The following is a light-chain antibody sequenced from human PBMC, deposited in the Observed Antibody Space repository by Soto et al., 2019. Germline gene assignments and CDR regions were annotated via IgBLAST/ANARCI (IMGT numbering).Light chain of an antibody. CDR3: SLYTSSTTLV. Sequence: QSVLTQPASVSGSPGQSITISCTETTSDVGGYNYVSWYQQHPGKAPKLMIYEVSNRPSGVSNRFSGSKSGNTASLTISGLQPDDEADYYCSLYTSSTTLVFGGGTKLTVL. V-gene: IGLV2-14*01. CDR1: TSDVGGYNY. CDR2: EVS. J-gene: IGLJ2*01.